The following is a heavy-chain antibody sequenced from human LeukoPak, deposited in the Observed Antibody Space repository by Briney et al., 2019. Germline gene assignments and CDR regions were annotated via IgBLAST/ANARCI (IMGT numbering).Heavy chain of an antibody. J-gene: IGHJ6*03. CDR2: ISAYNGNT. CDR1: GYTFTSYG. V-gene: IGHV1-18*01. D-gene: IGHD3/OR15-3a*01. CDR3: ARDGGLTSYYYYYYMDV. Sequence: GASVKVSCKASGYTFTSYGISWVRQAPGQGLEWMGWISAYNGNTNYAQKLQGRVTMTTDTSTSTAYMELRSLRSDDTAVYYCARDGGLTSYYYYYYMDVWGKGTTVTVSS.